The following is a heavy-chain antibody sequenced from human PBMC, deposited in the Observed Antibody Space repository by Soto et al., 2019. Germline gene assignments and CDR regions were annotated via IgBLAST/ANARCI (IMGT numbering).Heavy chain of an antibody. Sequence: SDTLSLTCTVSGGSISPYYWSWIRQPPGKGLEWIGYIYYSGSTYYNPSLKSRVTISVDTSKNQFSLKLSSVTAADTAVYYCAREGAYSYGYVDYWGQGTLVTVS. V-gene: IGHV4-59*12. CDR1: GGSISPYY. J-gene: IGHJ4*02. CDR3: AREGAYSYGYVDY. CDR2: IYYSGST. D-gene: IGHD5-18*01.